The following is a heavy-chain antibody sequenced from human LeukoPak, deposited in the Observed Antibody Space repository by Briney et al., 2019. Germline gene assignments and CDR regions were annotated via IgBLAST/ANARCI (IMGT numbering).Heavy chain of an antibody. CDR1: GYSFTSYW. V-gene: IGHV5-51*01. J-gene: IGHJ4*02. CDR2: IYPGDSDT. D-gene: IGHD1-14*01. Sequence: GESLEISCKASGYSFTSYWIGWVRQMPGKGLEWMGIIYPGDSDTRYSPSFQGQVTTSADKSISTAYLRWSSLKASDIAMYYCARVSDHYFDYWGQGTLATVSS. CDR3: ARVSDHYFDY.